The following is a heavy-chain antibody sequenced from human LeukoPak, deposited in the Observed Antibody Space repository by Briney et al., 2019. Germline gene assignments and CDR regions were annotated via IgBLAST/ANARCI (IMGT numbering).Heavy chain of an antibody. J-gene: IGHJ5*02. D-gene: IGHD6-13*01. V-gene: IGHV3-66*01. CDR3: ARDPIAAAGKSP. CDR1: GFTVSSNY. Sequence: GGSLRLSCAASGFTVSSNYMSWVRQAPGKGLEWISVIYSGGSTYYADSVKGRFTISRDNSKNTLYLQMNSLRAEDTAVYYCARDPIAAAGKSPWGQGTLVTVSS. CDR2: IYSGGST.